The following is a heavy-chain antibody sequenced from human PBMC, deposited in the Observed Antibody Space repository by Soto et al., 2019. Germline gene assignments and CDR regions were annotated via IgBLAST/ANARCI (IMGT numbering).Heavy chain of an antibody. CDR1: GFTFSSYW. J-gene: IGHJ4*02. Sequence: GGSLRLSCAASGFTFSSYWMSWVRQAPGKGLEWVSAISGSGVGTYYADSVKGRFTISRDNSKNTLYLQMNSLRAEDTAVYYCVKGNSGSRPYYFDFWGQGTLVTVSS. CDR2: ISGSGVGT. CDR3: VKGNSGSRPYYFDF. V-gene: IGHV3-23*01. D-gene: IGHD3-22*01.